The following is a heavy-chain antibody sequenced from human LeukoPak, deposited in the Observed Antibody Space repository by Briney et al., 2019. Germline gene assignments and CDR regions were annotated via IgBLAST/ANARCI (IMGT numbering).Heavy chain of an antibody. J-gene: IGHJ4*02. CDR2: ISYDGSNK. V-gene: IGHV3-30-3*01. D-gene: IGHD4-17*01. CDR3: ARDPDGDYYFDY. CDR1: GFTFSSYA. Sequence: GGSLRFSCAASGFTFSSYAMHWVRQAPGKGLEWVAVISYDGSNKYYADSVKGRFTISRDNSKNTLYLQMNSLRAGDTAVYYCARDPDGDYYFDYWGQGTLVTVSS.